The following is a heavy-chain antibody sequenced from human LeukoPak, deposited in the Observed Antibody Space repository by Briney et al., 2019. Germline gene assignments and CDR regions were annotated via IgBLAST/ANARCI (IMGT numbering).Heavy chain of an antibody. J-gene: IGHJ3*02. CDR2: IIPIFGTA. D-gene: IGHD2-21*02. CDR1: GHTFSRCD. V-gene: IGHV1-69*13. CDR3: PSGLYCVVDCFRAKVCDI. Sequence: ASVRVSYNASGHTFSRCDISWVRQAPGQGLEWMGGIIPIFGTANYAQKFQGRVTITADESTSTAYMELSSLRSEDRAVHYRPSGLYCVVDCFRAKVCDIWGQGTMVTVSS.